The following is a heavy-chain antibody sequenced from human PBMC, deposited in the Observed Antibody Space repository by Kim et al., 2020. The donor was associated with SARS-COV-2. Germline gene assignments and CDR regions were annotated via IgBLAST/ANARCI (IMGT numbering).Heavy chain of an antibody. Sequence: SETLSLTCTVSGGSITNYFWSWIRQPPGKGLEWIGHIYYSGSTNYNPSLKSRVTISVDTPKNQFSLKLSSVTAADTAVYYCARAPWLLPDYWGQGTLVTVSS. CDR2: IYYSGST. CDR3: ARAPWLLPDY. V-gene: IGHV4-59*13. J-gene: IGHJ4*02. CDR1: GGSITNYF. D-gene: IGHD2-15*01.